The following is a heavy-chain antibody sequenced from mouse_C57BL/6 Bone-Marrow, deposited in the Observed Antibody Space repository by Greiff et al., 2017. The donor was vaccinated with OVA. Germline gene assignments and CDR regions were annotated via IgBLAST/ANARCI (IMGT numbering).Heavy chain of an antibody. D-gene: IGHD1-1*01. CDR1: GYTFTSYW. V-gene: IGHV1-7*01. Sequence: VQVVESGAELAKPGASVKLSCKASGYTFTSYWMHWVKQRPGQGLEWIGYINPSSGYTKYNQKFKDKATLTADKSSSTAYMQLSSLTYEDSAVYYCARRYYGSNFDVWGTGTTVTVSS. J-gene: IGHJ1*03. CDR3: ARRYYGSNFDV. CDR2: INPSSGYT.